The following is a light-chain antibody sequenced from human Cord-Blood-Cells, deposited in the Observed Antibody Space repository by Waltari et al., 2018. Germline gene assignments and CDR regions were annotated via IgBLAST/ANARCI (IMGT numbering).Light chain of an antibody. Sequence: QSALTQPASVSGSPGQSITISCTGTSSDVGGYNYVSWYQPHPGKAPKIMIYDVSNRPSGVSNRFSGSKSGNTASLTISGLQAEDEADYYCSSYTSSSTRVFGTGTKVTVL. CDR1: SSDVGGYNY. CDR3: SSYTSSSTRV. J-gene: IGLJ1*01. V-gene: IGLV2-14*03. CDR2: DVS.